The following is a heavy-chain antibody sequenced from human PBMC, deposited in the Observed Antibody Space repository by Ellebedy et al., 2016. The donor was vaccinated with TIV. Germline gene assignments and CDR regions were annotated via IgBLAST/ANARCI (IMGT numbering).Heavy chain of an antibody. CDR1: GGSFSHFY. CDR2: INHSGST. J-gene: IGHJ4*02. V-gene: IGHV4-34*01. CDR3: ARGRGGSYSIPFDY. Sequence: SETLSLXCAVYGGSFSHFYWSWIRQSPGKGLEWIGEINHSGSTNFNPSLKSRVTVSVDASKNHFFLRLTSVTAADSGVYYCARGRGGSYSIPFDYWGQGTLVTVSS. D-gene: IGHD1-26*01.